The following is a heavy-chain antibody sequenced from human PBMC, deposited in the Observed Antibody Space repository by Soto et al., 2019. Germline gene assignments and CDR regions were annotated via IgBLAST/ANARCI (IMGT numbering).Heavy chain of an antibody. J-gene: IGHJ6*02. CDR1: GGTFSSYA. CDR2: IIPISDTT. CDR3: ARSQGSSTSLEIYYYYYYGMDV. D-gene: IGHD2-2*01. Sequence: QVQLVQSGAEVKKPGSSLKVSCKASGGTFSSYAISWVRQAPGQGLEWMGGIIPISDTTNYAQKFQGRVTITADESKSTAYMELSSLRSEDTAVYYCARSQGSSTSLEIYYYYYYGMDVWGQGTTVTVSS. V-gene: IGHV1-69*01.